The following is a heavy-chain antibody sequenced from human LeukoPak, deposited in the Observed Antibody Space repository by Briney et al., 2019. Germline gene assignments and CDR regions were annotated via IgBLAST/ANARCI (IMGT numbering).Heavy chain of an antibody. V-gene: IGHV1-69*01. D-gene: IGHD3-10*01. CDR1: GGTFSSYA. J-gene: IGHJ4*02. CDR2: IIPIFGTA. Sequence: SVKVSCKASGGTFSSYAISWVRQAPGQGLEWMGGIIPIFGTANYAQKFQGRVTITADESTSTAYMELSSLRSEDTAAYYCARDGLRGSGSYYYFDYWGQGTLVTVSS. CDR3: ARDGLRGSGSYYYFDY.